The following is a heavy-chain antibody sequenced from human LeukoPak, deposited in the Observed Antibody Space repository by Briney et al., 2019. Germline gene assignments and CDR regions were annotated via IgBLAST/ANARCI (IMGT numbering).Heavy chain of an antibody. J-gene: IGHJ4*02. D-gene: IGHD6-19*01. CDR1: GGSISSGDYY. V-gene: IGHV4-30-4*01. Sequence: SETLSLTCTVSGGSISSGDYYCSWIRQPPGKGLEWIGYIYYSGSTYYNPSLKSRVTISVDTSKNQFSLKLSSVTTADTAVYYCAREIAVADSVYFDYWGQGTLVTVSS. CDR2: IYYSGST. CDR3: AREIAVADSVYFDY.